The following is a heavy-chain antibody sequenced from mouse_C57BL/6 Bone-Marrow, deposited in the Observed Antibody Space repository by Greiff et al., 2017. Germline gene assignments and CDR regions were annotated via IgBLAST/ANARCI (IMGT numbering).Heavy chain of an antibody. CDR3: ARPPACHYYGSTYC. J-gene: IGHJ4*01. CDR2: IYPGDGDT. D-gene: IGHD1-1*01. Sequence: VQLQQSGPELVKPGASVKISCKASGYAFSSSWMNWVKQRPGKGLEWIGRIYPGDGDTNYNGKFKGKATLTADKSSSTAYMQLSSLTSEDSAVYFCARPPACHYYGSTYCWGQGTSVTVSS. CDR1: GYAFSSSW. V-gene: IGHV1-82*01.